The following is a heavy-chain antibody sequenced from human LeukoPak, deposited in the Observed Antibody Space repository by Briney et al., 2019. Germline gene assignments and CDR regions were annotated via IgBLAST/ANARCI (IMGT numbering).Heavy chain of an antibody. J-gene: IGHJ5*02. CDR2: FDPEDGET. V-gene: IGHV1-24*01. Sequence: ASVKVSCKVSGYTLTELSMHWVRQAPGKGLEWMGGFDPEDGETIYAQKFQGRVTMTEDTSTDTAYMELSSLRSEDTAVYYCATALYYYDSSGYYINKYNWFDPWGQGTLVTVSS. CDR3: ATALYYYDSSGYYINKYNWFDP. CDR1: GYTLTELS. D-gene: IGHD3-22*01.